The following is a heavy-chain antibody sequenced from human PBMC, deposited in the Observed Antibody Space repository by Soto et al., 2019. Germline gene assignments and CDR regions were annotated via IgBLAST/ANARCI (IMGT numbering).Heavy chain of an antibody. V-gene: IGHV4-30-4*01. CDR1: GASVNSGDYY. Sequence: QVQLQESGPGLVKASQTLSLTCTVSGASVNSGDYYWSWVRQPPGRGLEWIGYIHYSETIYYNPSLKSRVQILVEPFKNQFSLEVSSVTAADTAVYYCARAHRYYDYPDIWGQGTTVTVSS. CDR3: ARAHRYYDYPDI. D-gene: IGHD3-22*01. CDR2: IHYSETI. J-gene: IGHJ3*02.